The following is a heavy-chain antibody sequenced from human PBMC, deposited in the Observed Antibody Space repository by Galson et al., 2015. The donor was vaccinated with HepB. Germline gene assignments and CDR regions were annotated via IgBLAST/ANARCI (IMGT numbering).Heavy chain of an antibody. Sequence: SLRLSCAASGFTFSSYGMHWVRQAPGKGLEWVAVISYDGSNKYYADSVKGRFTISRDNSKNTLYLQMNSLRAEDTAVYYCAKAISSDYYDSSGYHPQPPLDYYYGMDVWGQGTTVTVSS. CDR1: GFTFSSYG. V-gene: IGHV3-30*18. D-gene: IGHD3-22*01. J-gene: IGHJ6*02. CDR2: ISYDGSNK. CDR3: AKAISSDYYDSSGYHPQPPLDYYYGMDV.